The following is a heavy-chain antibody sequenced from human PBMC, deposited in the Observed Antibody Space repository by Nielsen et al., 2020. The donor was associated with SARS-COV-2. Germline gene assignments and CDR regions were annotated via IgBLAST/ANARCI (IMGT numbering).Heavy chain of an antibody. V-gene: IGHV4-31*03. CDR2: IYYSGST. CDR3: ARYGTNPLDY. J-gene: IGHJ4*02. CDR1: GGSISSGGYY. D-gene: IGHD1-26*01. Sequence: SETLSLTCTVSGGSISSGGYYWSWIRQHPGKGLEWIGYIYYSGSTYYNPSLKSRVTISVDTSKNQFSLKLSSVTAADTAVYYCARYGTNPLDYWGQGTLVTVSS.